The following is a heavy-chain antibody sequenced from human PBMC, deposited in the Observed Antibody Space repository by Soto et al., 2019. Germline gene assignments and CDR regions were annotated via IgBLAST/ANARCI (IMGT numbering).Heavy chain of an antibody. CDR3: ARVLLWFGELSRFDP. D-gene: IGHD3-10*01. V-gene: IGHV1-18*01. CDR1: GYTFTSYG. Sequence: ASVKVSCKAAGYTFTSYGISWVRQAPGQGLEWMGWISAYNGNTNYAQKLQGRVTMTTDTSTSTAYMELRSPRSDDTSVYYCARVLLWFGELSRFDPWGQGTVVSVSS. J-gene: IGHJ5*02. CDR2: ISAYNGNT.